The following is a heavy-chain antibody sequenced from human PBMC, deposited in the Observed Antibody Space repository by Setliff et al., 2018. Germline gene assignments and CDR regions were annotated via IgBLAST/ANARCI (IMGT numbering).Heavy chain of an antibody. D-gene: IGHD3-10*01. CDR2: MYNSGNT. CDR1: DFSINSGYY. V-gene: IGHV4-61*05. Sequence: SETLSLTCSVSDFSINSGYYWGWIRQPPGKGLEWVGYMYNSGNTNYNPSLRRRVAISVDKSKNQFSLKLSSVTAADTAVYYCARALLWFGEGMDVWGKGTTVTVSS. J-gene: IGHJ6*03. CDR3: ARALLWFGEGMDV.